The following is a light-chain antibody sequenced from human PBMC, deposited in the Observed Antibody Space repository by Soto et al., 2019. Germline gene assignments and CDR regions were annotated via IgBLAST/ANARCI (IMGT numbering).Light chain of an antibody. J-gene: IGKJ2*01. V-gene: IGKV1-5*03. CDR3: QESSSDSYT. CDR1: QDISNY. CDR2: KAS. Sequence: DIQMTQSPSSLSASVGDRLTITCQASQDISNYLNWYQQKQGKXPKXXIYKASSLESGVSSRFSGRGSGTQLTITINYLQPDDFETYDCQESSSDSYTFGQGTKVDIK.